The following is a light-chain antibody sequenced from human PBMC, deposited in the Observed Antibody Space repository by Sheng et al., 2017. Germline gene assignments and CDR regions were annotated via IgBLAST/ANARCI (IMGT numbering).Light chain of an antibody. V-gene: IGLV1-40*01. CDR1: SSNIGAGYD. Sequence: QSVLTQPPSMSGAPGQRVTFSCTGGSSNIGAGYDVHWYQQFPGTAPKVLVYGNNNRPSGVPDRFSGSKSGTSASLAITGLQAGDEADYYCGTWDSSLSGGVFGGGTKLTVL. J-gene: IGLJ3*02. CDR2: GNN. CDR3: GTWDSSLSGGV.